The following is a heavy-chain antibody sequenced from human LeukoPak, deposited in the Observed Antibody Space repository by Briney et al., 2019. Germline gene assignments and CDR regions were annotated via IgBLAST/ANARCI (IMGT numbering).Heavy chain of an antibody. Sequence: PGGSLRLSCAASGFTFSSYWMHWVRHAPGKGLVCLSRINTDGTDTRYADSVKGRFTISRDNAKNTLYLQMNSLRVEDTGVYYCARAGYGTYDYWGQGTLVTVSS. V-gene: IGHV3-74*01. CDR3: ARAGYGTYDY. J-gene: IGHJ4*02. CDR1: GFTFSSYW. D-gene: IGHD1-1*01. CDR2: INTDGTDT.